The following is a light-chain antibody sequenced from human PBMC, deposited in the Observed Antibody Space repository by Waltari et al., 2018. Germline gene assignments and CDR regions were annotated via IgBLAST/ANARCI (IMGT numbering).Light chain of an antibody. CDR2: RNN. Sequence: QSVLTQPPSASGTPGQRVTISCSGTRSNIGSNSLLCYQQLPGPAPKLLIYRNNQRPSGVPDRFSGSKSGTSASLAISGLRSEDEADYYCAAWDDSLSGRVFGGGTKVTVL. CDR1: RSNIGSNS. J-gene: IGLJ3*02. V-gene: IGLV1-47*01. CDR3: AAWDDSLSGRV.